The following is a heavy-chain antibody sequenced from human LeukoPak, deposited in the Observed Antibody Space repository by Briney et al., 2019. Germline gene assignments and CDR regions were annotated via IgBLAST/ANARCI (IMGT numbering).Heavy chain of an antibody. CDR1: GYTLTELA. CDR3: ATVKPMVRAVIIPWFDP. V-gene: IGHV1-24*01. Sequence: ASVKVSCKVSGYTLTELAMHLVRQAPGKGLEWRGGFDPEDGETIYAQKLQGRVTMPEDTSTDTAYMELSSLRSEDTAVYYCATVKPMVRAVIIPWFDPWGQGTLVTVSS. D-gene: IGHD3-10*01. CDR2: FDPEDGET. J-gene: IGHJ5*02.